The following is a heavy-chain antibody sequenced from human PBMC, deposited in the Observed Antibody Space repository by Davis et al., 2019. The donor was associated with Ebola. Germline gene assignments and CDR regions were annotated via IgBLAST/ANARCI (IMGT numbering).Heavy chain of an antibody. Sequence: GSLRLSCAASGFTFSKYAMSWVRQPPGKGLEWIGEIYHSGSTNYNPSLKSRVTISVDKSKNQFSLKLSSVTAADTAVYYCARDPQDYDILTGYGRYYGMDVWGKGTTVTVSS. CDR1: GFTFSKYA. J-gene: IGHJ6*04. V-gene: IGHV4-4*02. CDR2: IYHSGST. CDR3: ARDPQDYDILTGYGRYYGMDV. D-gene: IGHD3-9*01.